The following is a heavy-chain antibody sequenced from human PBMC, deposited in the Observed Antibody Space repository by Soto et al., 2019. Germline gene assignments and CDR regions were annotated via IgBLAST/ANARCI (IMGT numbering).Heavy chain of an antibody. D-gene: IGHD2-15*01. CDR2: ISYDGSNK. CDR1: GFTFSSYG. Sequence: GGSLRLSCAASGFTFSSYGMHWVRQAPGKGLEWVAVISYDGSNKYYADSVKGRFTISRDNSKNTLYLQMNSLGAEDTAVYYCAKDVYCSGGSCYPINQSPKAYIGTPWFDPWGQGTLVTGSS. V-gene: IGHV3-30*18. CDR3: AKDVYCSGGSCYPINQSPKAYIGTPWFDP. J-gene: IGHJ5*02.